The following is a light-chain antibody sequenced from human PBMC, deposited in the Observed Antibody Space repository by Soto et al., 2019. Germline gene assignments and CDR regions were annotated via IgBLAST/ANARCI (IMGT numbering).Light chain of an antibody. CDR2: DVT. Sequence: QSALTQPASVSGSPGQSITISCTGTSSDVGGYDHVSWYQQHPGKAPKLIIYDVTVRSSGISRRFSGSKSDNTASLAVSGLQPEDEADYYCSSYTHKDTLLFGGGTKLTVL. CDR1: SSDVGGYDH. CDR3: SSYTHKDTLL. V-gene: IGLV2-14*03. J-gene: IGLJ3*02.